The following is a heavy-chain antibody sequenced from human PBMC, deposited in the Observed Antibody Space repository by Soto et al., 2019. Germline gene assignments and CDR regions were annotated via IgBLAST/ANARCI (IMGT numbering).Heavy chain of an antibody. Sequence: GGSLRLSCAASVFTFSSYWMHWVRQAPGKGLVWVSRINSDGSSTSYADSVKGRFTISRDNAKNTLYLQMNSLRAEDTAVYYCAREYSSGWYYFDYWGQGTLVTVS. CDR2: INSDGSST. V-gene: IGHV3-74*01. D-gene: IGHD6-19*01. CDR1: VFTFSSYW. CDR3: AREYSSGWYYFDY. J-gene: IGHJ4*02.